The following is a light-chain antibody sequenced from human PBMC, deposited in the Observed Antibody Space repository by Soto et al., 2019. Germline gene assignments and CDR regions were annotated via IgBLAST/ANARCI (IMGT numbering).Light chain of an antibody. CDR1: QSVSSY. J-gene: IGKJ3*01. Sequence: EIVLTQSPATLSLSPGERATLSCRASQSVSSYLAWYQQKPGQAPRLLIYDASNRATGIPARFSGSGSGTDFTLTISSLEPADFAVYYCQQRSNWPRTLGPGTKVDIK. V-gene: IGKV3-11*01. CDR3: QQRSNWPRT. CDR2: DAS.